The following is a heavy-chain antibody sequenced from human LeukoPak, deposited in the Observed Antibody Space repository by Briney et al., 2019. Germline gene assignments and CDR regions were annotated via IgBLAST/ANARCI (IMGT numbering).Heavy chain of an antibody. Sequence: GALRLSCAASGFTFSSYDMHWVRQPTGKGLEWVSAIGTAGDTYYSHSVKGRFTISRENAKNSLYLHMNSLSAGDTAVYFCARGHMLTGYYNFAWFDPWGQGTLVTVSS. CDR1: GFTFSSYD. D-gene: IGHD3-9*01. J-gene: IGHJ5*02. V-gene: IGHV3-13*01. CDR2: IGTAGDT. CDR3: ARGHMLTGYYNFAWFDP.